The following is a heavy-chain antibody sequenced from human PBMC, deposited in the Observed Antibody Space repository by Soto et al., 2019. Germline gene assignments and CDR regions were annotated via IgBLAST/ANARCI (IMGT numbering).Heavy chain of an antibody. V-gene: IGHV1-18*01. CDR1: GYIFTSND. J-gene: IGHJ4*02. CDR3: ARESRTWVDGVIGPGDY. Sequence: QVQFVQSGVEVKEPGDSVKVSCRASGYIFTSNDITWVRQAPGQGLEWMGWIRVRNGDTHYAPKFRGRVTVTRDTSTSTAYMELRSLRSDDTAVYYCARESRTWVDGVIGPGDYWGQGTLVTVSS. CDR2: IRVRNGDT. D-gene: IGHD3-10*01.